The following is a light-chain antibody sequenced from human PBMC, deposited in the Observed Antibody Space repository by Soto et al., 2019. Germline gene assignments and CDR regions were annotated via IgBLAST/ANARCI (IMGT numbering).Light chain of an antibody. J-gene: IGLJ3*02. CDR2: KDA. CDR3: QSVNSTCTYWL. V-gene: IGLV3-25*02. CDR1: TLPKQH. Sequence: SYELTQPPSLSVSPGQTARITCFGETLPKQHDYRYQQKPGQAPVMVIYKDAERPSGIPERLSGSRSGTTVTLTISAVQAEDAADYYCQSVNSTCTYWLFGGGTKVTVL.